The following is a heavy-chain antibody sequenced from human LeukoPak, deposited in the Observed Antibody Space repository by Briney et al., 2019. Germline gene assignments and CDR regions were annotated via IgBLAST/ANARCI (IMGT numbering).Heavy chain of an antibody. CDR2: IYHSGST. V-gene: IGHV4-4*02. J-gene: IGHJ4*02. CDR1: GGSISSSNW. Sequence: SGTLSLTCAVSGGSISSSNWWSWVRQPPGKGLEWIGEIYHSGSTNYNPSLKSRVTISVDKSKNQFSLKLSSVTAADTAVYYCARVGYYESSGYYEYWGQGTLVTVSS. CDR3: ARVGYYESSGYYEY. D-gene: IGHD3-22*01.